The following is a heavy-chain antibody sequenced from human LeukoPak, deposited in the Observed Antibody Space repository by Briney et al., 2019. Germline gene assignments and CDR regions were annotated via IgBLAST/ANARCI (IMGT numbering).Heavy chain of an antibody. CDR3: AREGVGIAARWSDAFDI. CDR1: GGSISSYY. Sequence: SETLSLTCTVSGGSISSYYWSWIRQPAGKGLEWIGRIYTSGSTNYNPSLKSRVTMSVDTSKNQFSLKLSSVTAADTAVYYRAREGVGIAARWSDAFDIWGQGTMVTVSS. V-gene: IGHV4-4*07. CDR2: IYTSGST. D-gene: IGHD6-6*01. J-gene: IGHJ3*02.